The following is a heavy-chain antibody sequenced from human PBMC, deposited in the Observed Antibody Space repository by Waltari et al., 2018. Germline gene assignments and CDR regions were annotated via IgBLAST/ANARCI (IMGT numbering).Heavy chain of an antibody. CDR3: ATPAADYYYYGMDV. V-gene: IGHV3-21*01. D-gene: IGHD2-2*01. Sequence: EVQLVESGGGLVKPGGSLRLSCAASGFTFSSYSMNWVRQAPGKGLEWVSSISSSSSYIYYADSVKGRFTISRDNAKNSLYLQMNSLRAEDTAVYYCATPAADYYYYGMDVWGQGTTVTVSS. CDR2: ISSSSSYI. CDR1: GFTFSSYS. J-gene: IGHJ6*02.